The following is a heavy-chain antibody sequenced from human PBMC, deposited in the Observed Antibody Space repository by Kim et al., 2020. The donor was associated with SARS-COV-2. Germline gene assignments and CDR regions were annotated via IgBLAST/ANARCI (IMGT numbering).Heavy chain of an antibody. D-gene: IGHD3-10*01. CDR3: ARGLEDYYGSGSYYKYYFDY. Sequence: RVTISVDTSKNQFALKLSSVTAADTAVYYCARGLEDYYGSGSYYKYYFDYWGQGTLVTVSS. J-gene: IGHJ4*02. V-gene: IGHV4-34*01.